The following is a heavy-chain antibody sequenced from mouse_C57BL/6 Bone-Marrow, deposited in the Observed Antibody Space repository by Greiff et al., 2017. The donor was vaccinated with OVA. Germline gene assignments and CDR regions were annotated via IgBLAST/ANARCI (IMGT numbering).Heavy chain of an antibody. CDR2: INPSTGGT. V-gene: IGHV1-42*01. CDR1: GYSFTGYY. Sequence: EVQLQQSGPELVKPGASVKISCKASGYSFTGYYMNWVKQSPEKSLEWIGEINPSTGGTTYNQKFKAKATLTVDKSSRTAYMQLKSLTSEDSAVYYCARGPFYYAMDYWGQGTSVTVSS. CDR3: ARGPFYYAMDY. J-gene: IGHJ4*01.